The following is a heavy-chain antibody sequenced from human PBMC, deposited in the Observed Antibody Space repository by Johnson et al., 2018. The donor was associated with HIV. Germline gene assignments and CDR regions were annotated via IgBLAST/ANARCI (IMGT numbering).Heavy chain of an antibody. CDR3: AREQTNSWPGDAFDI. CDR1: GFTVSSNY. D-gene: IGHD6-13*01. J-gene: IGHJ3*02. V-gene: IGHV3-66*01. CDR2: IYSGGST. Sequence: VQLVESGGGLVQPGGSLRLSCAASGFTVSSNYMSWVRQAPGKGLEWVSVIYSGGSTYYADSVKGRFTISRDNSKNTLYLQMNSLRAEDTAVYYCAREQTNSWPGDAFDIWCQGTMVTVSS.